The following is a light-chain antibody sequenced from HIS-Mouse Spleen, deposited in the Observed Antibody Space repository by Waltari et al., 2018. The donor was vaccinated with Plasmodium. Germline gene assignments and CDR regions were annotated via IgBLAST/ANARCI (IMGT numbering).Light chain of an antibody. Sequence: SYELTQPPSVSVSPGQTARITCSGDALPKQYASWYQQKPGQAPVLVIYKDSERPSGISERLSGSSSGKTVTLTISGVQAEDEADYYGQSADSSATYVVFGGGTKLTVL. J-gene: IGLJ2*01. CDR1: ALPKQY. CDR2: KDS. CDR3: QSADSSATYVV. V-gene: IGLV3-25*03.